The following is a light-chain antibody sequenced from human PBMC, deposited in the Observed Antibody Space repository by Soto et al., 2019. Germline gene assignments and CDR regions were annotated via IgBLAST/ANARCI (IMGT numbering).Light chain of an antibody. CDR1: NIGSKS. Sequence: VLTQSPSVSVAPGKTARITCGGNNIGSKSVHWYQQKPGQAPVLVIYYDSDRPSGIPERFSGSNSGNTATLTISRVEAGDEADYYCQVWDSSSDHVVFGGGTKVTVL. CDR3: QVWDSSSDHVV. V-gene: IGLV3-21*04. CDR2: YDS. J-gene: IGLJ2*01.